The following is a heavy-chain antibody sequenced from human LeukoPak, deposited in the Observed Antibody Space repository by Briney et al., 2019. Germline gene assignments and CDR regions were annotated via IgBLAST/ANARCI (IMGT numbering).Heavy chain of an antibody. CDR3: ARGYSGSYPFDY. J-gene: IGHJ4*02. D-gene: IGHD1-26*01. Sequence: GSSVKISCKASGGTFSSYAISWVRQAPGQGLEWMGGIIPILGTANYAQKFQGRVTITADKSTSTAYMELSSLRSEDTAVYYCARGYSGSYPFDYWGQGTLVTVSS. CDR1: GGTFSSYA. CDR2: IIPILGTA. V-gene: IGHV1-69*06.